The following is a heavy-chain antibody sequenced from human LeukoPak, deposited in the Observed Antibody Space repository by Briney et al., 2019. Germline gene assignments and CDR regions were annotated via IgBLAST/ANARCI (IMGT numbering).Heavy chain of an antibody. V-gene: IGHV3-15*01. D-gene: IGHD1-26*01. Sequence: GGSLRPSCVASGFTFSNAWMSWVRQAPGKGLEWVGRIKSKTDGGTTDYAAPVKGRFTISRDDSKNTLYLEMNRLKTEDTAVYYCTTDARWSGSYFGWGQGTLVTVSS. CDR2: IKSKTDGGTT. J-gene: IGHJ4*02. CDR1: GFTFSNAW. CDR3: TTDARWSGSYFG.